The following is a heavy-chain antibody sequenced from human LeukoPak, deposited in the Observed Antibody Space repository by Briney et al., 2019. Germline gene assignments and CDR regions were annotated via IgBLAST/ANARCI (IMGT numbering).Heavy chain of an antibody. D-gene: IGHD3-16*01. CDR1: GFTSSNAW. CDR3: ATGGYYFDY. V-gene: IGHV3-15*01. Sequence: GGSLRLSCAGSGFTSSNAWMNWVRQVPGKGLEWVGRIKSKPNGGTTDYAAPVKGRFSISRDDSKNTVYVQMNSLKTEDTAVYYCATGGYYFDYWGQGTLVTVSS. CDR2: IKSKPNGGTT. J-gene: IGHJ4*02.